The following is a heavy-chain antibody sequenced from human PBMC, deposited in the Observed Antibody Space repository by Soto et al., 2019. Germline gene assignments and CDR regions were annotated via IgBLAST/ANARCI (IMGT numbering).Heavy chain of an antibody. J-gene: IGHJ4*02. V-gene: IGHV3-73*01. Sequence: GGSLRLSXAASGFTFSGSAMHWVRQASGKGLEWVGRIRSKAKSYATVYAASVKGRFTISRDDSKNTAYLQMNSLKTEDTAVYYCTRLGIAAAGTDYWGQGTLVTVSS. CDR3: TRLGIAAAGTDY. CDR2: IRSKAKSYAT. CDR1: GFTFSGSA. D-gene: IGHD6-13*01.